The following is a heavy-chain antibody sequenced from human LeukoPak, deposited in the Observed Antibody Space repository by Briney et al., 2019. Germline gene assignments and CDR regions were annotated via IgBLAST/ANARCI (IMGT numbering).Heavy chain of an antibody. D-gene: IGHD4-17*01. CDR2: IYYSGST. V-gene: IGHV4-39*07. J-gene: IGHJ4*02. CDR3: ARELRNFDY. CDR1: GGSISSSSYY. Sequence: SETLSLTCTVSGGSISSSSYYWGWIRQPPGKGLEWIGSIYYSGSTYYNPSLKSRVTISVDTSKNQFSLKLSSVTAADTAVYYCARELRNFDYWGQGTLVTASS.